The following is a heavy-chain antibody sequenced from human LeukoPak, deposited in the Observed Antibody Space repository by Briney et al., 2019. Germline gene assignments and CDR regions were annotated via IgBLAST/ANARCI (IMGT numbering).Heavy chain of an antibody. D-gene: IGHD5-18*01. CDR2: INHSGST. J-gene: IGHJ4*02. V-gene: IGHV4-34*01. CDR1: GGSFSGYY. CDR3: ARGLASPLGYGYGYFGY. Sequence: SSETLSLTCAVYGGSFSGYYWSWIRQPPGKGLEWIGEINHSGSTNYNPALKSRVTISVDTSKNQSSLKLSSVTAADTAVYYCARGLASPLGYGYGYFGYRGQGTLVSVSS.